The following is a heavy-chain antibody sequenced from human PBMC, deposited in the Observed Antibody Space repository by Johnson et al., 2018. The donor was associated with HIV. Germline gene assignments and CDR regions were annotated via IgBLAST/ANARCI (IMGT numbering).Heavy chain of an antibody. J-gene: IGHJ3*02. CDR1: GFTFSSYA. CDR3: AAYYDFWSGSYTSGFDI. D-gene: IGHD3-3*01. V-gene: IGHV3-23*04. Sequence: VQLVESGGGLVQPVGSLRLSCAASGFTFSSYAMSWVRQAPGKGLEWVSAISGSGGSTYYADSVKGRFTISRDNSKNTVFLQMNSLRPEDTAMYYCAAYYDFWSGSYTSGFDIWGQGTRVTVSS. CDR2: ISGSGGST.